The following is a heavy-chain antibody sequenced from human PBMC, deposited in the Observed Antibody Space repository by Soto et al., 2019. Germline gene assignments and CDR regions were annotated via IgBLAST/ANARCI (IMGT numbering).Heavy chain of an antibody. Sequence: EVQMVESGGGLIQPGGSLKLSCAVSGFGVTESETYVSWIRQAPGKGLEWVAAFYRGGRRNYAASVKGRFVISRDKSENSVFLQLNLVRVEDTAVYYCAREVVVGATAKFDRWGQETMVIVSP. CDR3: AREVVVGATAKFDR. D-gene: IGHD2-21*01. CDR2: FYRGGRR. J-gene: IGHJ5*02. CDR1: GFGVTESETY. V-gene: IGHV3-53*03.